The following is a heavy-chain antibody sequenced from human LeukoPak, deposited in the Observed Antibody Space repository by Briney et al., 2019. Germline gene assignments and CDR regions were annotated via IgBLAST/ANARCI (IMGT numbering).Heavy chain of an antibody. D-gene: IGHD3-10*01. CDR2: IIPIFGTA. J-gene: IGHJ4*02. CDR1: GGTFSSYA. V-gene: IGHV1-69*01. Sequence: SVKVSCKASGGTFSSYAISWVRQAPGQGLEWMGGIIPIFGTANYAQEFQGRVTITADESTSTAYMELSSLRFEDTAVYYCARVRYGSGSFSFDYWGQGTLVTVSS. CDR3: ARVRYGSGSFSFDY.